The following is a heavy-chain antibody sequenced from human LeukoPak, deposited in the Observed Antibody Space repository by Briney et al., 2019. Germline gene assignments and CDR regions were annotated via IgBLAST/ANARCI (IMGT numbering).Heavy chain of an antibody. J-gene: IGHJ4*02. CDR2: INPSGGST. V-gene: IGHV1-46*01. CDR1: GYTFTSYD. D-gene: IGHD2-2*01. CDR3: ARDILSVVPAAITEN. Sequence: ASVKISCKASGYTFTSYDINWVRQAPGQGLEWMGIINPSGGSTSYAQKFQGGVTMTRDTSTSTVYMELSSLRSEDTAVYYCARDILSVVPAAITENWGQGTLVTVSS.